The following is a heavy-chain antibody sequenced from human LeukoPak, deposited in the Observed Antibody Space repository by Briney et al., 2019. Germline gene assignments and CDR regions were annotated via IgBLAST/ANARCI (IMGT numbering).Heavy chain of an antibody. J-gene: IGHJ1*01. CDR1: GGSFSGYY. CDR3: ARRTALGGRNFQR. CDR2: INHSGST. V-gene: IGHV4-34*01. D-gene: IGHD3-16*01. Sequence: SETLSLTCAVYGGSFSGYYWNWIRQPPGKGLEWIGEINHSGSTNYNPSLKSRVTISVDTSKNEFSLRLTSVTAADTAVYYCARRTALGGRNFQRWGQGTLVTVSS.